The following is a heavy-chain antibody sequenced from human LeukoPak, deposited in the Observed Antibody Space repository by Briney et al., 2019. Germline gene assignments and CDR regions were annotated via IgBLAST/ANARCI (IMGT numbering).Heavy chain of an antibody. D-gene: IGHD2-2*01. Sequence: GESLKISCKGFGYRFSNYWIAWVRQMPGKGLEWMGIIYPGDSETRYRRSFQGQVIVSADKSISTAYLQWSSLKASDTAMYYCARPECSSTSCYGMDVWGQGTTVTVSS. CDR1: GYRFSNYW. CDR3: ARPECSSTSCYGMDV. J-gene: IGHJ6*02. CDR2: IYPGDSET. V-gene: IGHV5-51*01.